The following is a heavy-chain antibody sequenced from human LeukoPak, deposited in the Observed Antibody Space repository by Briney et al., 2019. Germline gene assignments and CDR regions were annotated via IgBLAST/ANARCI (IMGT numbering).Heavy chain of an antibody. CDR3: ARIYGSGSNWFDP. J-gene: IGHJ5*02. Sequence: ASVKVSCKASGYTFTGYYMHWVRQAPGQGLEWMGWINPNSGGTNYAQKLQGRVTMTRDTSISTAYMELSRLRSDDTAVYYCARIYGSGSNWFDPWGQGTLVTVSS. CDR1: GYTFTGYY. V-gene: IGHV1-2*02. D-gene: IGHD3-10*01. CDR2: INPNSGGT.